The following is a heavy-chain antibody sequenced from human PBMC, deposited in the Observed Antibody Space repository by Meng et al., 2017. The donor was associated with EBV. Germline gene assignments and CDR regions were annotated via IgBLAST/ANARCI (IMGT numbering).Heavy chain of an antibody. J-gene: IGHJ5*02. D-gene: IGHD6-13*01. Sequence: TWKGSGASRGKPTPTLTLTCTFSGCSLSTSGVGVGWIRQPPGKALEWLALIYWDDDKRYSPSLKSRLTITKDTSKNQVVLTMTNMDPVDTATYYCAHRRDEYSSSWYGWFDPWGQGTLVTVSS. CDR2: IYWDDDK. CDR3: AHRRDEYSSSWYGWFDP. CDR1: GCSLSTSGVG. V-gene: IGHV2-5*02.